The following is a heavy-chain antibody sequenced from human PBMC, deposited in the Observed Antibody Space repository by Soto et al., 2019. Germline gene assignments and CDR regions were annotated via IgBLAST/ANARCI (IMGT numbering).Heavy chain of an antibody. J-gene: IGHJ4*02. CDR1: GFTFSNYP. CDR2: ISAGGDRT. Sequence: EVQVSESGGGLVQPGGSLRLSCATSGFTFSNYPMNWVRQAPGKGLELVSGISAGGDRTYYADSVKGRFTIFRDNSKNWVSLRMKRLRVEDTAVYYCARGVWGQGTLVTVSS. V-gene: IGHV3-23*01. CDR3: ARGV. D-gene: IGHD3-16*01.